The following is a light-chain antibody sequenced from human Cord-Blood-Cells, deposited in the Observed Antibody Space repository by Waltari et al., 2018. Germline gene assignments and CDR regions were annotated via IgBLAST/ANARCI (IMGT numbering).Light chain of an antibody. V-gene: IGLV2-14*01. CDR3: SSYTSSSTRV. J-gene: IGLJ3*02. CDR2: DVS. Sequence: SALPQPAAAAGSPGQSTTISCTGTRRDVAGYNHVPWYQQHPGKAPKLMIYDVSNRPSGVSNRFSGSKSGNTASLTISGLQAEDEADYYCSSYTSSSTRVFGGGTKLTVL. CDR1: RRDVAGYNH.